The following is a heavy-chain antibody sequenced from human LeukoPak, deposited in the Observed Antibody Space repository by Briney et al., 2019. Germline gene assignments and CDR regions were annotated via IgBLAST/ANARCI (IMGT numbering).Heavy chain of an antibody. CDR1: GGSISSSSYY. CDR2: IYYSGST. CDR3: ARHLRRDGYNHFDY. Sequence: SEALSLTCTVSGGSISSSSYYWGWIRQPPGKGLEWIGSIYYSGSTYYNPSLKSRVTISVDTSKNQFSLKLSSVTAADTAVYYCARHLRRDGYNHFDYRGQGTLVTVSS. J-gene: IGHJ4*02. D-gene: IGHD5-24*01. V-gene: IGHV4-39*01.